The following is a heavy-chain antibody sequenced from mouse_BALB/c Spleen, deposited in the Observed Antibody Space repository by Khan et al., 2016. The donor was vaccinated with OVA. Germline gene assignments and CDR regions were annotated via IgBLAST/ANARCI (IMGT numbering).Heavy chain of an antibody. CDR1: GYSFTGYF. V-gene: IGHV1-20*02. CDR3: ARIDGSDFDY. CDR2: INPHIGET. J-gene: IGHJ2*01. Sequence: EVELVESGPELVKPGASVKISCKASGYSFTGYFMNWVMQSHGKSLEWIGRINPHIGETFYNQKFKGKATLTVDESSSTAHMELRSLASEDSAVYYCARIDGSDFDYWDQGTTLTVSS. D-gene: IGHD1-1*01.